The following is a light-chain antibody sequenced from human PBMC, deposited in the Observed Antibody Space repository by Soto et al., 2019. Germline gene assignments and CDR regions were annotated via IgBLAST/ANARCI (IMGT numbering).Light chain of an antibody. CDR3: QQYGSSPWT. Sequence: EIVFTQSPGTLSLSPGERATLSCRASQSVNSNYLAWYQQKPGQAPKVLIYRASSRATGIPDRFSGSGSGTDFTLTISRLEPEDFAVYYCQQYGSSPWTFGQGTKVDIK. CDR1: QSVNSNY. CDR2: RAS. J-gene: IGKJ1*01. V-gene: IGKV3-20*01.